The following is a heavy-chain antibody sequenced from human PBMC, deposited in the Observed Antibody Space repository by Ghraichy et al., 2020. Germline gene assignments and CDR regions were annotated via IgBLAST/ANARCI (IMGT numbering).Heavy chain of an antibody. D-gene: IGHD1-7*01. V-gene: IGHV4-34*01. CDR3: ARRPSYNCNSYLFDY. CDR2: ISHSGST. Sequence: SQTLSLTCAVSGASFNDYFWIWIRQPPGKRLEWIGEISHSGSTNYNPSLKSRVNISIDASKGQFSLFLSSLTATDTAIYYCARRPSYNCNSYLFDYWFQGNLVTVSS. J-gene: IGHJ4*02. CDR1: GASFNDYF.